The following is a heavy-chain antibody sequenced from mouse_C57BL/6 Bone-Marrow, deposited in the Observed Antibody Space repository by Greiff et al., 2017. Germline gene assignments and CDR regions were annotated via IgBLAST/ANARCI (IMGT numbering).Heavy chain of an antibody. V-gene: IGHV2-5*01. Sequence: VMLVESGPGLVQPSQSLSITCTVSGFSLTSYGVHWVRQSPGKGLEWLGVIWRGGSTDYNAAFMSRLSITKDNSKSQVFFKMNSLQADDTAIYYCAKKGDWEKYAMDYWGQGTSGTVSS. CDR3: AKKGDWEKYAMDY. CDR1: GFSLTSYG. D-gene: IGHD4-1*01. CDR2: IWRGGST. J-gene: IGHJ4*01.